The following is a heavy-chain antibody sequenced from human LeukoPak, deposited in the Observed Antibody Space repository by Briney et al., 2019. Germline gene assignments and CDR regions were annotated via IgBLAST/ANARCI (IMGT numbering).Heavy chain of an antibody. D-gene: IGHD2-15*01. CDR3: TRDWEDILVVVDGVLTASYYHAMDV. Sequence: EASVKVSCKASGGSFSSYVITWVRQAPGQGLEWMGRIIPVLGVSNFAQKFQGRVTITAEKSTNTAHMELSRLESGDTAVYYCTRDWEDILVVVDGVLTASYYHAMDVWGEGTTVTVSS. CDR1: GGSFSSYV. V-gene: IGHV1-69*04. J-gene: IGHJ6*04. CDR2: IIPVLGVS.